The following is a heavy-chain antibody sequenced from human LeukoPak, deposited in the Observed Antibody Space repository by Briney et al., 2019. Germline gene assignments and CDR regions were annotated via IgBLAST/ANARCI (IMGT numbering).Heavy chain of an antibody. CDR1: GGSFSGYY. CDR3: ARVISSGWYYFDY. Sequence: SETLSLTCAVQGGSFSGYYWSWIRQPPGKGLEWMGEINHSGSTNYNPSLKSPVTISVDPSKNQFSLKLSSVPAADTAVYYCARVISSGWYYFDYWGQGTLVTVSS. J-gene: IGHJ4*02. D-gene: IGHD6-19*01. V-gene: IGHV4-34*01. CDR2: INHSGST.